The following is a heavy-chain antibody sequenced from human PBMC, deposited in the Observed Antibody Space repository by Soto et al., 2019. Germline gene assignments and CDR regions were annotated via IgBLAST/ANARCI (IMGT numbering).Heavy chain of an antibody. CDR2: IYYSGST. Sequence: QVQLQESGPGLVKPSETLSLTCTVSGGSISSYYWSWIRQPPGKGLEWIGYIYYSGSTNYNPSLKSRVPISVDTSKNQFSLKLSSVTAADTAVYYCARGKITIFGVAPVPFDPWGQGTLVTVSS. CDR3: ARGKITIFGVAPVPFDP. D-gene: IGHD3-3*01. V-gene: IGHV4-59*01. CDR1: GGSISSYY. J-gene: IGHJ5*02.